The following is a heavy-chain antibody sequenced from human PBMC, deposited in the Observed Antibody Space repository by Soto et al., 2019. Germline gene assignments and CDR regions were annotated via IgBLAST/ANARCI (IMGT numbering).Heavy chain of an antibody. CDR1: GGSISSGGYY. CDR2: IHYNGNT. CDR3: VSRLGYGYAMDV. J-gene: IGHJ6*02. Sequence: SETLSLTCAVSGGSISSGGYYWGWIRQPPGKGLEWIGSIHYNGNTYYNPSLKSRFTISRDTSRNQFSLRLSSVTAADTAVYYCVSRLGYGYAMDVWGQGTTVTVSS. D-gene: IGHD5-12*01. V-gene: IGHV4-39*01.